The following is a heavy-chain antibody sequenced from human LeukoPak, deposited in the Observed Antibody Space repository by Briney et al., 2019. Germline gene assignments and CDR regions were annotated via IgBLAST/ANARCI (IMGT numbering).Heavy chain of an antibody. J-gene: IGHJ2*01. V-gene: IGHV4-39*07. Sequence: PSETLSLTCTVSGVSISSSSYYWGWIRQPPGKGLEWIGSIYYSGSTYYNPSLKSRVTMSVDTSKNQISLGLTSVTAADTAVYFCARESRPENYYDSTGSDWYFDLWGRGTLVTVSS. CDR1: GVSISSSSYY. CDR3: ARESRPENYYDSTGSDWYFDL. D-gene: IGHD3-22*01. CDR2: IYYSGST.